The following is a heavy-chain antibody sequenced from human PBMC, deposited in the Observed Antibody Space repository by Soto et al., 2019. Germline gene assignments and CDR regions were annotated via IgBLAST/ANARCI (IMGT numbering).Heavy chain of an antibody. Sequence: QVQLQQWGAGLLKPSETLSLTCAVYGGSFSGYYWSWIRQPPGKGLEWIGEINHSGSTNYNPSLKSRVTISVDTSKNQFSLKLSSVTAADTAVYYCARGGRGAPFDYWGQGTLVTVSS. CDR1: GGSFSGYY. V-gene: IGHV4-34*01. CDR3: ARGGRGAPFDY. D-gene: IGHD3-10*01. CDR2: INHSGST. J-gene: IGHJ4*02.